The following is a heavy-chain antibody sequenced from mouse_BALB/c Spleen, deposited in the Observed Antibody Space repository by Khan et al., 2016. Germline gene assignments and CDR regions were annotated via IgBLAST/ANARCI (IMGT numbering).Heavy chain of an antibody. Sequence: QIQLVQSGPELKKPGETVRISCKASGYTFTTAGMQWVQKMPGKGLRWIGWINTLSGVPIYAEDFRGRFVFSLETSVSTAYLEIGNLKNEDTATYFCAREPYARDYWGQGTSVTVSS. V-gene: IGHV9-4*02. D-gene: IGHD6-1*01. CDR2: INTLSGVP. J-gene: IGHJ4*01. CDR3: AREPYARDY. CDR1: GYTFTTAG.